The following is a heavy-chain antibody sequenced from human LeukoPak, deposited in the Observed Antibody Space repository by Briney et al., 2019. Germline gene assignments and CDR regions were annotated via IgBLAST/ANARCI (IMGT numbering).Heavy chain of an antibody. V-gene: IGHV3-7*01. CDR1: GFTFSSNW. Sequence: GGSLRLSCAASGFTFSSNWMSWVRQAPGKGLEWVANIKQDGSEKYYVDSVKGRFTISRDNAKNSLYLQMNSLRAEDTAVYYCARDTLGEGDDSDYAIYYFDYWGHGTLVTVSS. D-gene: IGHD5-12*01. CDR2: IKQDGSEK. CDR3: ARDTLGEGDDSDYAIYYFDY. J-gene: IGHJ4*01.